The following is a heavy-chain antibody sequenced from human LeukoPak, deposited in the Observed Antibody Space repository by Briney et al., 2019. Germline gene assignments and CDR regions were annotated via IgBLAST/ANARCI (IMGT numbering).Heavy chain of an antibody. Sequence: SETLSLTCTVSGGSISSYYWSWIRQPPWKGLEWIGYIYYSGSTNYNPSLKSRVTISVDTSKNQFSLKLSSVTAADTAVYYCARVLARSDAHDYWGQGTLVTVSS. V-gene: IGHV4-59*01. CDR1: GGSISSYY. J-gene: IGHJ4*02. CDR3: ARVLARSDAHDY. CDR2: IYYSGST. D-gene: IGHD3-3*01.